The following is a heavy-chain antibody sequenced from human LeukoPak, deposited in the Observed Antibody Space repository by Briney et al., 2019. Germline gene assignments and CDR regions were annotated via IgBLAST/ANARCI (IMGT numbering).Heavy chain of an antibody. CDR3: ARVGTVTTVSFGWFDP. CDR1: GGSISSGDYY. J-gene: IGHJ5*02. CDR2: IYYSGST. D-gene: IGHD4-17*01. V-gene: IGHV4-30-4*01. Sequence: PSETLSLTCTVSGGSISSGDYYWSWIRQPPGKGLEWIGYIYYSGSTYYNPSLKSRVTISVDTSKNQFSLKLSSVTAADTAVYYCARVGTVTTVSFGWFDPWGQGTLVTVSS.